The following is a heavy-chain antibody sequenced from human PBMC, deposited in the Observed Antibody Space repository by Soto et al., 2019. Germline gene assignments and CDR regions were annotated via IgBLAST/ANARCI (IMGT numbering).Heavy chain of an antibody. CDR1: GFTFSSYW. V-gene: IGHV3-7*01. CDR2: IKQDGSEK. J-gene: IGHJ5*02. CDR3: ARDWGRNYYDSSGYYGQYNWFDP. D-gene: IGHD3-22*01. Sequence: GGSLRLSCAASGFTFSSYWMSWVRQAPGKGLEWVANIKQDGSEKYYVDSVKGRFTISRDNAKNSLYLQMNSLRAEDTAVYYCARDWGRNYYDSSGYYGQYNWFDPWGQGPLVTVYS.